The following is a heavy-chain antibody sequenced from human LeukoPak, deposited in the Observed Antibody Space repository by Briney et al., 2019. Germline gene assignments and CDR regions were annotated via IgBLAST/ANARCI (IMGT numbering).Heavy chain of an antibody. D-gene: IGHD1-1*01. CDR2: INPNSGNT. Sequence: GASVKVSCKASGYTFTSYAMNWVRQAPGQGLEWMGWINPNSGNTGYAQKFQGRVTTTRNTSISTAYMELSSLRSEDTAVYYCARGALGGTTDYWGQGTLVTVSS. V-gene: IGHV1-8*02. J-gene: IGHJ4*02. CDR1: GYTFTSYA. CDR3: ARGALGGTTDY.